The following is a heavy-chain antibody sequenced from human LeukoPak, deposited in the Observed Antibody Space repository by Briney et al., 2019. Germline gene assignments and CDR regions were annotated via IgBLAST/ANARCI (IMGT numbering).Heavy chain of an antibody. V-gene: IGHV1-2*02. CDR1: GYIFTAHY. CDR2: INPNNGVT. D-gene: IGHD4-17*01. J-gene: IGHJ4*02. CDR3: VRIYYGPDY. Sequence: ASVKVSCKASGYIFTAHYIHWVRQAPGQGLEWMGWINPNNGVTNYAQKFQGGVTMTRDTSITTAYMELSSLRSGDTAVYYCVRIYYGPDYWGQGTLVTVSS.